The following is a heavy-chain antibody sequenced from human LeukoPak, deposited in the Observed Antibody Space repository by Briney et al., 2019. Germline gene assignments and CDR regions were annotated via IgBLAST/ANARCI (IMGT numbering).Heavy chain of an antibody. Sequence: ASVKVSCKASGYTLTSYGISWVRQAPGQGLEWMGWISAYNGNTNYAQKLQGRVTMTTDTSTSTAYMELRSLRSDDTAVYYCARDRDSSGWFWAGPYYYYYGMDVWGQGTTVTVSS. D-gene: IGHD6-19*01. CDR2: ISAYNGNT. V-gene: IGHV1-18*01. J-gene: IGHJ6*02. CDR1: GYTLTSYG. CDR3: ARDRDSSGWFWAGPYYYYYGMDV.